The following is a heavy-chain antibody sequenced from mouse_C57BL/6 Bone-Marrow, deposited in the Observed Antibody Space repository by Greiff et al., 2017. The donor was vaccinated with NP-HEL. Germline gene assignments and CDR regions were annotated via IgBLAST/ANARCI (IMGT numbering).Heavy chain of an antibody. J-gene: IGHJ2*01. D-gene: IGHD1-1*01. CDR1: GYTFTSYW. CDR3: TRFLLLLYFDY. CDR2: IYPGNSDT. V-gene: IGHV1-5*01. Sequence: VQLQQSGTVLARPGASVTMSCKTSGYTFTSYWLHWVKQRPGQGLEWIGAIYPGNSDTSYNQKFQGKAKLTAVTSASTAYMELSSLTNEDSAVYYCTRFLLLLYFDYWGQGTTLTVSS.